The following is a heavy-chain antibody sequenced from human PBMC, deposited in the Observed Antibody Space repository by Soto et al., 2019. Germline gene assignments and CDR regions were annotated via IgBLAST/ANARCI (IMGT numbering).Heavy chain of an antibody. CDR3: CSGGYYFDY. CDR2: ISYDGSNK. V-gene: IGHV3-30*03. Sequence: QVQLVESGGGVVQPGRSLRLSCAASGFTFSSYGMHWVRQAPGKGLEWVAVISYDGSNKYYADSVKGRFTISRDNSKNTLYLQMNSMRAEDTGVYYCCSGGYYFDYWGQGTLVTVSS. CDR1: GFTFSSYG. J-gene: IGHJ4*02. D-gene: IGHD3-10*01.